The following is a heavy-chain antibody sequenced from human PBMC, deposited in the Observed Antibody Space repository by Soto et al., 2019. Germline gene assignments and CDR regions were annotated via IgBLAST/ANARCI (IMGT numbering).Heavy chain of an antibody. J-gene: IGHJ4*02. D-gene: IGHD2-8*01. Sequence: GWSLRLSCVPYVFTFSDYAMTWVRQAPGKGMEWVSTISGSAGDTFYADSVKGRFTISRDNSKRTLYLEMHSLRAEGTAVYYCAKGDQERQWVFLQNWGQGTLVTVSS. CDR1: VFTFSDYA. CDR2: ISGSAGDT. CDR3: AKGDQERQWVFLQN. V-gene: IGHV3-23*01.